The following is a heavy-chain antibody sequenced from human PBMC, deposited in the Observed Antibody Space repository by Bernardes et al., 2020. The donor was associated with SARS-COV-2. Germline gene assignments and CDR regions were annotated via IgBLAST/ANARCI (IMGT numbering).Heavy chain of an antibody. Sequence: GGTGRSDWMHWVRQAPGKGLVWVSRINSDGSSTSYADSVKGRFTISRDNAKNTLYLQMNSLRAEDTAVYYCARLLVVPAAEWFDPWGQGTLVTVSS. V-gene: IGHV3-74*01. CDR2: INSDGSST. J-gene: IGHJ5*02. D-gene: IGHD2-2*01. CDR1: GGTGRSDW. CDR3: ARLLVVPAAEWFDP.